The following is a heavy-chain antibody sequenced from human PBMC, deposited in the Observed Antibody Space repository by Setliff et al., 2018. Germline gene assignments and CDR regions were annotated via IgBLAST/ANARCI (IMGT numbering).Heavy chain of an antibody. CDR3: ARDGVYYAMDV. V-gene: IGHV3-30*02. J-gene: IGHJ6*02. CDR2: IRYNGNNK. CDR1: GFTFSSYG. Sequence: PGGSLRLSCAASGFTFSSYGMHWVRQAPGKGLEWVAFIRYNGNNKYYVDSVKGRFTISRDNAKTSLYLLMNSLRADDTAVYYCARDGVYYAMDVWGQGTTVTVS.